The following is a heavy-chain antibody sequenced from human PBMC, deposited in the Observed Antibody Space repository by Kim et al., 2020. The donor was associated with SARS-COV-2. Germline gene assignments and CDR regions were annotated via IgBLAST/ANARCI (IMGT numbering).Heavy chain of an antibody. Sequence: GGSLRLSCAASGFTFSSYGMHWVRQAPGKGLEWVAVIWYDGSNKYYADSVKGRFTISRDNSKNTLYLQMNSLRAEDTAVYYCASFVVVTARGAFDIWGQGTMVTVSS. CDR2: IWYDGSNK. D-gene: IGHD2-21*02. CDR3: ASFVVVTARGAFDI. J-gene: IGHJ3*02. V-gene: IGHV3-33*01. CDR1: GFTFSSYG.